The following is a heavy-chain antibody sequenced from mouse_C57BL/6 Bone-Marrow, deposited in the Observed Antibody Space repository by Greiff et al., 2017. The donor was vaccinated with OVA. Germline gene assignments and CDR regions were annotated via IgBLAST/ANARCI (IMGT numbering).Heavy chain of an antibody. CDR3: TRNGITTVVARYFDV. Sequence: VQLVESGAELVRPGASVTLSCKASGYTFTDYEMHWVKQTPVHGLEWIGAIDPETGGTAYNQKFKGKAILTADKSSSTAYVELRSLTSEDSAVYYCTRNGITTVVARYFDVWGTGTTVTVSS. CDR2: IDPETGGT. J-gene: IGHJ1*03. V-gene: IGHV1-15*01. D-gene: IGHD1-1*01. CDR1: GYTFTDYE.